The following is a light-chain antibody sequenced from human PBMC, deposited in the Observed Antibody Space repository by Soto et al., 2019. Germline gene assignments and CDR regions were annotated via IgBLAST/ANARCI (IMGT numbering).Light chain of an antibody. V-gene: IGKV3-15*01. J-gene: IGKJ4*01. CDR3: QQYNNWPLT. Sequence: EILLTQSPCTLSVSPGERATLSCRASHRVSTYLAWYQQKPGQAPRLLIFATSTRATGIPARFSGSGSGTEFTLTISSLQSEDFAVYYCQQYNNWPLTFGGGTKVDIK. CDR2: ATS. CDR1: HRVSTY.